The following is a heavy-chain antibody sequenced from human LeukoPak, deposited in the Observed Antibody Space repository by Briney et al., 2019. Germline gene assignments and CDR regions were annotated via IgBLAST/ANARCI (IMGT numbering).Heavy chain of an antibody. Sequence: SETLSLTCAVYGGSFSGYYWSWIRQPPGKGLEWIGEINHSGSTNYNPSLKSRVTISVDTSKNQFSLKLSSVTAADTAVYYCARGGPIYDILTGYYRLKAFDICGQGTMVTVSS. V-gene: IGHV4-34*01. CDR3: ARGGPIYDILTGYYRLKAFDI. D-gene: IGHD3-9*01. J-gene: IGHJ3*02. CDR1: GGSFSGYY. CDR2: INHSGST.